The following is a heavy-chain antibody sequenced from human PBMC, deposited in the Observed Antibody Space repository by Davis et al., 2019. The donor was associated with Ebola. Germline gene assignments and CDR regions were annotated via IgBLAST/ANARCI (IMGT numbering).Heavy chain of an antibody. J-gene: IGHJ4*02. Sequence: GESLKISCAASGFTFSSYAMSWVRQAPGKGLEWVSAIAGSGGSTYHADSVKGRFTISRDNSKNTLYLQMKSLRAEDTAVYYCAKGPETGRFEYWGQETLVTVSS. CDR2: IAGSGGST. CDR1: GFTFSSYA. D-gene: IGHD1-1*01. V-gene: IGHV3-23*01. CDR3: AKGPETGRFEY.